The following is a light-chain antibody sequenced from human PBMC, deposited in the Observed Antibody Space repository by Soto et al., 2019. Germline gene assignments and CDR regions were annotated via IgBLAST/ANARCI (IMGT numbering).Light chain of an antibody. J-gene: IGLJ2*01. CDR1: SSNIGSNT. Sequence: QSVLTQPPSASGTPGQRVTISCSGSSSNIGSNTVNWYQQLPGTAPKLLIYSNNQRPAGVPDRFSGSKSGNSASLAISGRQSEEEADYHFAAWDDSLNGLVFGGGTKLTV. CDR2: SNN. V-gene: IGLV1-44*01. CDR3: AAWDDSLNGLV.